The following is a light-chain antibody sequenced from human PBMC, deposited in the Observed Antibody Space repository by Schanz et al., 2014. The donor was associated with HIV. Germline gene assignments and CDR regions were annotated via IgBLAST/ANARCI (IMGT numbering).Light chain of an antibody. J-gene: IGKJ4*01. V-gene: IGKV1-39*01. Sequence: DIQMTQSPSTLSASVGDRVTITCRASQSINSGLAWYQQKPGKAPNLLIYEASTLETGVPSRFSGSGSGTDFTLTISSLQPEDFATYYCQQSYSTPQLTFGGGTKVEIK. CDR2: EAS. CDR1: QSINSG. CDR3: QQSYSTPQLT.